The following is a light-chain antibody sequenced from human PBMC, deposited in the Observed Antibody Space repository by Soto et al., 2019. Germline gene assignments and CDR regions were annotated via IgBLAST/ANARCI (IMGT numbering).Light chain of an antibody. Sequence: DIQMTQSPSTLSASVGDRVTITCRASQSISSWLAWYQQKPGEAPKLLLYKASSLEGGVPSRFSGSGSGTDFTLTISSLQPDDFATYYCQQYHSYSLTFGGGTKVDIK. J-gene: IGKJ4*01. CDR3: QQYHSYSLT. CDR2: KAS. CDR1: QSISSW. V-gene: IGKV1-5*03.